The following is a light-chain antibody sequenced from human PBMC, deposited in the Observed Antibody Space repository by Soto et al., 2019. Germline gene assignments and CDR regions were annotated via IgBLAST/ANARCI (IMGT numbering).Light chain of an antibody. CDR2: GAS. Sequence: EIVLTQSPGTLSLSPGERATLSCRASQSVSSSYLAWYQQKPGQAPRLLIYGASSRATGITDRFSGSGSVTDFTLSISRLEPEDFAVYYCQQYGSSPTFGGGNKVEIK. V-gene: IGKV3-20*01. CDR1: QSVSSSY. J-gene: IGKJ4*01. CDR3: QQYGSSPT.